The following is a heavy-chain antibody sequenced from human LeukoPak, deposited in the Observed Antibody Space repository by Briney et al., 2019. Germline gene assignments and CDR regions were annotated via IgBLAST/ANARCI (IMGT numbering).Heavy chain of an antibody. Sequence: SVKVSCKASGGTFSSYAISWVRQAPGQGLEWMGGIIPIFGTANYAQKFQGRVTITTDESTSTAYMELRSLRSEDTAVYYCARETQDGNWFDPWGQGTLVTVSS. CDR3: ARETQDGNWFDP. V-gene: IGHV1-69*05. CDR1: GGTFSSYA. CDR2: IIPIFGTA. J-gene: IGHJ5*02.